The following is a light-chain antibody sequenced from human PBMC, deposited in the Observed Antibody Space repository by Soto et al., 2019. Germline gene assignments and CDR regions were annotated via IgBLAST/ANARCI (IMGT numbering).Light chain of an antibody. J-gene: IGKJ3*01. V-gene: IGKV3-20*01. CDR3: QHYGSSAL. CDR2: GAS. CDR1: QSVSSSY. Sequence: EIVLTQSPGTLSLSPGERATLSCRASQSVSSSYLAWYQQKPGQAPRLLIYGASSRATGIPDRFSGSGSGTDFNLTISRLEPEVFAVYYCQHYGSSALFGPGTKVDIK.